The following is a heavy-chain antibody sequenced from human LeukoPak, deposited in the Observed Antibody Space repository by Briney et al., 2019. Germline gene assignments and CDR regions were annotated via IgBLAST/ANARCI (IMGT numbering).Heavy chain of an antibody. CDR3: ARGDYDSSGYYYELGNFDY. CDR2: ISAYNGNT. V-gene: IGHV1-18*01. CDR1: GYTFTSYG. D-gene: IGHD3-22*01. J-gene: IGHJ4*02. Sequence: GASVKVSCKASGYTFTSYGVSWVRQAPGQGLEWMGWISAYNGNTNYAQKLQGRVTMTTDTSTSTAYMELRSLRSDDTAVYYCARGDYDSSGYYYELGNFDYWGQGTLVTVSS.